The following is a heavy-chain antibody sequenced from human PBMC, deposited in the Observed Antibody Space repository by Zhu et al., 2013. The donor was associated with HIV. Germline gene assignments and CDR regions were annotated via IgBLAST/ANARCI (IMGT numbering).Heavy chain of an antibody. D-gene: IGHD6-19*01. CDR3: ARGIAVAGGFDY. J-gene: IGHJ4*02. CDR1: GHTFTSYD. V-gene: IGHV1-8*03. CDR2: MNPKSGNT. Sequence: SGAEVKKPGASLKVSCKASGHTFTSYDINWVRQVSGQGLEWMAWMNPKSGNTGYAQNFQGRVTITRNTSISTAYMELSSLRSDDTAMYYCARGIAVAGGFDYWGQGTLVTVSS.